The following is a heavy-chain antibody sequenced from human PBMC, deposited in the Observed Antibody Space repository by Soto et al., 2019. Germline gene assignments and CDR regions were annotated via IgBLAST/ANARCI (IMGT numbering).Heavy chain of an antibody. CDR3: ARSRTYYYGSGGYYSPLDY. V-gene: IGHV1-2*02. J-gene: IGHJ4*02. Sequence: ASVKVSCKASGYTFTGYYMHWVRQAPGQGLAWMGWINPNSGGTNYAQKFQGRVTMTRDTSISTAYMELSRLRSDDTAVYYCARSRTYYYGSGGYYSPLDYWGQGALVTVSS. CDR1: GYTFTGYY. D-gene: IGHD3-10*01. CDR2: INPNSGGT.